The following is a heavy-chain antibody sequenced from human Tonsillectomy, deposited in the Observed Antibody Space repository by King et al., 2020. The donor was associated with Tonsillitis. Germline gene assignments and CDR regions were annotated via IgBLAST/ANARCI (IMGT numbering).Heavy chain of an antibody. D-gene: IGHD5-18*01. CDR1: GFTFSDYY. CDR2: ITSSSSYT. Sequence: VQLVESGGGLVKPGGSVRLSCAASGFTFSDYYMSWIRQAPGKGLEWVSYITSSSSYTNYADSVKGRFTMSRDNAKNSLYLQMNSLRAEDTAVYYCARCERDTAMVSDYWGHGTLVTVSS. J-gene: IGHJ4*01. CDR3: ARCERDTAMVSDY. V-gene: IGHV3-11*05.